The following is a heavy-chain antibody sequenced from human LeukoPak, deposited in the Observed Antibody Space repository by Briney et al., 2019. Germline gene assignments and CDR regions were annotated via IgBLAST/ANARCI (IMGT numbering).Heavy chain of an antibody. J-gene: IGHJ4*02. Sequence: GGSLRLSCAASGFTFSSYGMHWVRQAPGKGLEWVAVIWCDGSNKYYADSVKGRFTISRDNSKNNLYLQMTSLRDADTAVYYCARDKPRQYYCDSSGISDYWGQGTLDTVSS. CDR1: GFTFSSYG. CDR3: ARDKPRQYYCDSSGISDY. V-gene: IGHV3-33*01. D-gene: IGHD3-22*01. CDR2: IWCDGSNK.